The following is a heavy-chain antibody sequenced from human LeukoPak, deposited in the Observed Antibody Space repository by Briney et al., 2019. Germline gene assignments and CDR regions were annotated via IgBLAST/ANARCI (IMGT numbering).Heavy chain of an antibody. J-gene: IGHJ4*02. CDR3: ASWDVNSSGYGYLDY. V-gene: IGHV4-59*01. CDR1: GGSISSYY. Sequence: SETLSLTCTVSGGSISSYYWSWIRQPPGKGLEWIGYIYYSGSTNYNPSLKSRVTISVDTSKNQFSLKLSSVTAADTAVYYCASWDVNSSGYGYLDYWGQGTLVTVSS. D-gene: IGHD6-19*01. CDR2: IYYSGST.